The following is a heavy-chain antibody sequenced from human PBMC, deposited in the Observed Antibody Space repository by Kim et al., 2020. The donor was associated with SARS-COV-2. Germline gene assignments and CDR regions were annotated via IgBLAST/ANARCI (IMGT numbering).Heavy chain of an antibody. CDR3: ARDFTADYFDY. CDR2: IWYDEDKK. V-gene: IGHV3-33*01. Sequence: GGSLRLSCAASGFTFNAYSMHWVRQPPGKGLEWVAVIWYDEDKKYYAESVKGRFIVSRDNSNNTLYLQVNSLKAEDTAVHYCARDFTADYFDYWGQGTLV. J-gene: IGHJ4*02. D-gene: IGHD2-21*02. CDR1: GFTFNAYS.